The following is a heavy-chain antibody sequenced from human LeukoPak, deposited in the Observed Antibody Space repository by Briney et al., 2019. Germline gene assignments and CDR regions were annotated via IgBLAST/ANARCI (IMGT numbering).Heavy chain of an antibody. V-gene: IGHV3-48*02. CDR1: AFTLSTYR. D-gene: IGHD4-17*01. J-gene: IGHJ6*02. CDR2: ISSSGGTI. CDR3: ARSYGDYFPYYAMDV. Sequence: GGSLRLSCAASAFTLSTYRMHWVRQAAGMGLEWLSYISSSGGTIYYADSIKGRFTISRDNAKNSLYLQMNSLRDEDTAVYYCARSYGDYFPYYAMDVWGQGTTVTVSS.